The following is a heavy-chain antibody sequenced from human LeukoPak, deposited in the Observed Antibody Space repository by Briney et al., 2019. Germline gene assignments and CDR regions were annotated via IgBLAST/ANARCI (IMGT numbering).Heavy chain of an antibody. V-gene: IGHV4-59*08. Sequence: SETLSLTCTVSGDSITSFYWSWIRQPPGKGLEWIGLIFHSGTTDYTPSLKTRVTMSIDTSKNQFSLNLSSVIASDTAVYYCARLPVGSEPAYWGPGTLVTVSS. CDR2: IFHSGTT. CDR3: ARLPVGSEPAY. J-gene: IGHJ4*02. CDR1: GDSITSFY. D-gene: IGHD6-19*01.